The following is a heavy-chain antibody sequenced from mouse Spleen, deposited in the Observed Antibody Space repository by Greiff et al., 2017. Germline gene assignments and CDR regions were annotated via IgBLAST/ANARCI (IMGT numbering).Heavy chain of an antibody. CDR1: GFTFSSYA. D-gene: IGHD4-1*01. CDR2: ISSGGDYI. J-gene: IGHJ2*01. Sequence: EVKLMESGEGLVKPGGSLKLSCAASGFTFSSYAMSWVRQTPEKRLEWVAYISSGGDYIYYADTVKGRFTISRDNARNTLYLQMSSLKSEDTAMYYCTRELAGRGYIEYWGDGTTLTDSS. CDR3: TRELAGRGYIEY. V-gene: IGHV5-9-1*02.